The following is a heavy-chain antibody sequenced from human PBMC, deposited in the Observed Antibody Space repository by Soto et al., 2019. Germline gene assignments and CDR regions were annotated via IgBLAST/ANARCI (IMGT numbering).Heavy chain of an antibody. CDR2: INHSGST. CDR1: GGSFSGYY. Sequence: SETLSLTCAVYGGSFSGYYWSWIRQPPGKGLEWIGEINHSGSTNYNPSLKSRVTISVDTSKNQFSLKLSSVTAADTAVYYCARGAGQLVPNYYYYGMDVWGQGTTVTVSS. J-gene: IGHJ6*02. D-gene: IGHD6-6*01. CDR3: ARGAGQLVPNYYYYGMDV. V-gene: IGHV4-34*01.